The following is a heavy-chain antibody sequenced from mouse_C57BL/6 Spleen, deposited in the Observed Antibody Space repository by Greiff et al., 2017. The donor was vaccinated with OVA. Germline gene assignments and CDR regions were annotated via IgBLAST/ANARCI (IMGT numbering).Heavy chain of an antibody. CDR1: GYTFTDYE. CDR3: TLRGFAY. V-gene: IGHV1-15*01. J-gene: IGHJ3*01. Sequence: QVQLQQSGAELVRPGASVTLSCKASGYTFTDYEMHWVKQTPVHGLEWIGAIDPETGGTAYNQKFKGTAILTADKSSSTAYMELRSLTSEDSAVYYCTLRGFAYWGQGTLVTVSA. CDR2: IDPETGGT.